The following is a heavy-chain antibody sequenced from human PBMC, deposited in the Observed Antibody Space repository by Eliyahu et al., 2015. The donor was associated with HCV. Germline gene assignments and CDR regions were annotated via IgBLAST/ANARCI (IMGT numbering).Heavy chain of an antibody. CDR3: ARDKGEYSSSFTFDY. CDR1: GFXFSXYG. Sequence: QVQRVESGGGVVQPGRSLRXSCAASGFXFSXYGMHWVRQAPGKGLEGVAVIWYDGSNKYYADSVKGRFTISRDNSKNTLYLQMNSLRAEDTAVYYCARDKGEYSSSFTFDYWGQGTLVTVSS. D-gene: IGHD6-6*01. J-gene: IGHJ4*02. V-gene: IGHV3-33*01. CDR2: IWYDGSNK.